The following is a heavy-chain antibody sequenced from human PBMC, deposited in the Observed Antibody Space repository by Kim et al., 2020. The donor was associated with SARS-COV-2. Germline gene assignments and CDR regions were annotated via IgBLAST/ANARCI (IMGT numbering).Heavy chain of an antibody. Sequence: SVKVSCKASGGTFSSYAISWVRQAPGQGLEWMGRIIPILGIANYAQKFQGRVTITADKSTSTAYMELSSLRSEDTAVYYCARVVPTGIYYDSSGYYLDYWGQGTLVTVSS. CDR2: IIPILGIA. CDR1: GGTFSSYA. J-gene: IGHJ4*02. CDR3: ARVVPTGIYYDSSGYYLDY. V-gene: IGHV1-69*04. D-gene: IGHD3-22*01.